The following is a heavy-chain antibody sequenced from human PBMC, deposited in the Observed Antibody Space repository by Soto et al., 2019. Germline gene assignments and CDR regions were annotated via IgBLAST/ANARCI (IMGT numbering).Heavy chain of an antibody. CDR3: AASDPSSWYPDYYYYYGXDV. Sequence: GGSLRLSCAASGFTFSSYGMHWVRQAPGKGLEWVAVISYDGSNKYYADSVKGRFTISRDNSKNTLYLQMNSLRAEDTAVYYCAASDPSSWYPDYYYYYGXDVWGQGTTVTVSS. CDR1: GFTFSSYG. J-gene: IGHJ6*02. CDR2: ISYDGSNK. V-gene: IGHV3-30*03. D-gene: IGHD6-13*01.